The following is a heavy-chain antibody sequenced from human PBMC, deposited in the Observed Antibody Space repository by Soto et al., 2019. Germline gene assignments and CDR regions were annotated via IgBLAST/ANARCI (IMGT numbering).Heavy chain of an antibody. CDR1: GGTFSTSS. J-gene: IGHJ4*02. Sequence: QLQLVQSGTEVKEPGSSVKVSCKASGGTFSTSSFVWVRQGPGQGLEWMGGIIPIFTRTNFAQKFQSRVTFSADESTRTTYMELRSLTTEDTAIYYCARDVVRSTAGDSWGQVTLFTVSS. CDR2: IIPIFTRT. V-gene: IGHV1-69*01. CDR3: ARDVVRSTAGDS. D-gene: IGHD2-15*01.